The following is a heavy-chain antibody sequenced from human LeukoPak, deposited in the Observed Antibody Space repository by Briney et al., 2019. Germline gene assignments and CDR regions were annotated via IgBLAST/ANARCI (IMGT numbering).Heavy chain of an antibody. V-gene: IGHV4-30-4*01. CDR3: ARGNWLAAAFDI. CDR1: GGSINSGDYF. J-gene: IGHJ3*02. CDR2: IYYSGST. D-gene: IGHD1-1*01. Sequence: PSQTLSLTCTVSGGSINSGDYFWSWIRQPPGKGLEWVGYIYYSGSTNYNPSLKSRVTISVDTSKNQFSLKLSSVTAADTAVYYCARGNWLAAAFDIWGQGTMVTVSS.